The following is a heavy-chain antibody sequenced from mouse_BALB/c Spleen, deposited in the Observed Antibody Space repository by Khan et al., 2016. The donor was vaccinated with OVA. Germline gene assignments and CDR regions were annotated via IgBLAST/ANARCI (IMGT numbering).Heavy chain of an antibody. CDR2: ISYSGST. Sequence: DVKLQESGPGLVKPSQSLSLTCTVTGYSITSDYAWNWIRQFPGNKLEWMGYISYSGSTSYNPSLKSRISITRDTSKNPFFLQLNSVTTEDTATYYCARRGDGYYGAMDYWGQGTSVTVSS. V-gene: IGHV3-2*02. D-gene: IGHD2-3*01. CDR1: GYSITSDYA. J-gene: IGHJ4*01. CDR3: ARRGDGYYGAMDY.